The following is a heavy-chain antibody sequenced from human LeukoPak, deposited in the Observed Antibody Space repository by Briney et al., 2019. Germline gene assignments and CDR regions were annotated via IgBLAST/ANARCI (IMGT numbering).Heavy chain of an antibody. CDR2: ISYDGSNK. Sequence: GGSLRLSCAAPGFTFSSYGMHWVRQAPGKGLEWVAVISYDGSNKYYADSVKGRFTISRDNSKNTLYLQMNSLRAEDTAVYYCAKDGPPDLYGMDVWGQGTTVTVSS. CDR3: AKDGPPDLYGMDV. CDR1: GFTFSSYG. J-gene: IGHJ6*02. V-gene: IGHV3-30*18.